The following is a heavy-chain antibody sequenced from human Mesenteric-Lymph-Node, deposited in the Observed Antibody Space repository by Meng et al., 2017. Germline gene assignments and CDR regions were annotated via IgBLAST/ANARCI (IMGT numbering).Heavy chain of an antibody. Sequence: GHLVGSGAEVMKPGASVKVSCKVFGYTFSSYDMNWVRQVPGQGLEWVGWINPKSGETGYAQKFQGRVTITRDSSINTAYMEVTSLRSDDTAVYYCARDGSIGISNWFDPWGQGSLVTVSS. V-gene: IGHV1-8*03. D-gene: IGHD3-22*01. J-gene: IGHJ5*02. CDR3: ARDGSIGISNWFDP. CDR1: GYTFSSYD. CDR2: INPKSGET.